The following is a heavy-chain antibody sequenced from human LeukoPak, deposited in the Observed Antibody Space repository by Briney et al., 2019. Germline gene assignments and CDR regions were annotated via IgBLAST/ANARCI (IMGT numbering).Heavy chain of an antibody. CDR1: GGSINGYY. J-gene: IGHJ3*02. Sequence: SKTLSLTCTASGGSINGYYWNWIRQPPGGGLEWIGYIYYSGGTDYNPSLKSLVTISVDTSKNQFHLRLSSVTAAGTAVYYCSRGRMAASATGPFDMWGQGTMVIVSS. V-gene: IGHV4-59*01. CDR3: SRGRMAASATGPFDM. CDR2: IYYSGGT. D-gene: IGHD2-15*01.